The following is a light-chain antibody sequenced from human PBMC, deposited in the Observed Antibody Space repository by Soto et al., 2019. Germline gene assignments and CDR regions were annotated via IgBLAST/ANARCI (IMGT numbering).Light chain of an antibody. V-gene: IGKV1-5*01. CDR3: QQYNSYSPST. CDR2: DAS. Sequence: DIQMTQSPSTLSASVGDRVTITCRASQSISSWLAWYQQKPGKAPKLLIYDASSLESGVPSRFSGSGSGTEFTLAISSLPPDDFATYYCQQYNSYSPSTFGQVTMVEVK. J-gene: IGKJ1*01. CDR1: QSISSW.